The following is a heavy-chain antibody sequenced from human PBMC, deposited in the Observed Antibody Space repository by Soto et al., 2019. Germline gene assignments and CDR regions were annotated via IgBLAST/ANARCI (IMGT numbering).Heavy chain of an antibody. J-gene: IGHJ6*02. Sequence: QVQLVQSGAEVKKPGSSVKVSCRVPGGSFSTYAISWVRQAPGQGLEWMGGTIPILRRPRYGQKFQGRVTITADESTTTAYMELSNLRSEDTAVYYCARDKDRGDLGGNCYYATDVWGQGTTVTVAS. CDR3: ARDKDRGDLGGNCYYATDV. D-gene: IGHD3-10*01. V-gene: IGHV1-69*12. CDR2: TIPILRRP. CDR1: GGSFSTYA.